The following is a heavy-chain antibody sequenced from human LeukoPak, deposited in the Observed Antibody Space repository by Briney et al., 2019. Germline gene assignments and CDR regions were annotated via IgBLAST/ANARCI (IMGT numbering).Heavy chain of an antibody. CDR3: ARRPNHYDTSGYDY. CDR1: GGTFSSYA. D-gene: IGHD3-22*01. Sequence: ASVKVSCKASGGTFSSYAISWVRQAPGQGLEWMGGIIPIFGTANYAQKFQGRVTITADKSTSTAYMELSSLRSEDTAVYYCARRPNHYDTSGYDYWGQGTLVTVSS. CDR2: IIPIFGTA. J-gene: IGHJ4*02. V-gene: IGHV1-69*06.